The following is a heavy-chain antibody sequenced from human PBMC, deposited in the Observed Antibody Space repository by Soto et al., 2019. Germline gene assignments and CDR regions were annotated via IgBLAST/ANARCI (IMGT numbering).Heavy chain of an antibody. CDR3: ARFVRSCSATTCSTRAYV. V-gene: IGHV4-61*01. Sequence: SETLSLTCTVSGGFVNSDTHSWSWIRQTPGKRLEWIGFIYSGGSTKNPSLRSRVTMSVDTSKNQFSLKLRSVIVADTAVYHCARFVRSCSATTCSTRAYVWGQGITVTVSS. J-gene: IGHJ6*02. D-gene: IGHD2-2*01. CDR1: GGFVNSDTHS. CDR2: IYSGGST.